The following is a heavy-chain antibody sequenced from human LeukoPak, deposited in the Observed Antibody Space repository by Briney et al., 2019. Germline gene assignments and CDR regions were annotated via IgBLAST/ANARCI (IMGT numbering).Heavy chain of an antibody. CDR1: GFTVSSNY. CDR2: IWYDGSNK. J-gene: IGHJ4*02. V-gene: IGHV3-33*08. Sequence: GGSLRLSCAASGFTVSSNYMSWVRQAPGKGLEWVAVIWYDGSNKYYADSVKGRFTIYRDSSKNTLYLQMNSLRAEDTAVYYCARDPWDYWGQGTLVTVSS. CDR3: ARDPWDY.